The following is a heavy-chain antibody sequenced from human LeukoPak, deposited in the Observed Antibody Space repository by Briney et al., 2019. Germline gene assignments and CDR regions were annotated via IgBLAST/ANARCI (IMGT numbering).Heavy chain of an antibody. V-gene: IGHV3-48*02. CDR3: AAGIELEY. Sequence: PGRSLRLSCAASGITFRSYGMHWVRQAPGKGLEWVSYISVSGSIIYYTDSVKGRFTISRDNAKNSLYLQMNSLRDEDTAVYYCAAGIELEYWGQGTLVTVSS. D-gene: IGHD6-13*01. CDR2: ISVSGSII. CDR1: GITFRSYG. J-gene: IGHJ4*02.